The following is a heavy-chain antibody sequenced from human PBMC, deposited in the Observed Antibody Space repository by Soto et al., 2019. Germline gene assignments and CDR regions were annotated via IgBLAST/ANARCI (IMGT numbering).Heavy chain of an antibody. D-gene: IGHD3-3*01. J-gene: IGHJ6*02. V-gene: IGHV1-46*01. CDR3: ARVDRELRFLEWLLYSEGPMDV. CDR1: GYTFTSYY. Sequence: ASVKVSCKASGYTFTSYYMHWVRQAPGQGLEWMGIINPSGGSTSYAQKFQGRVTMTRDTSTSTVYMELSSLRSEDTAVYYCARVDRELRFLEWLLYSEGPMDVWGQGTTVTVSS. CDR2: INPSGGST.